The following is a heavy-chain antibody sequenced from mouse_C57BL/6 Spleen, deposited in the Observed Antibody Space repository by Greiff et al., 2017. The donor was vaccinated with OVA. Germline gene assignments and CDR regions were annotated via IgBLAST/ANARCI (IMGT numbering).Heavy chain of an antibody. CDR1: GYTFTDYN. CDR3: ARGGGFDYAAWFAY. V-gene: IGHV1-18*01. CDR2: INPNNGGT. D-gene: IGHD2-4*01. Sequence: EVQLQQSGPELVKPGASVKIPCKASGYTFTDYNMDWVKQSHGKSLEWIGDINPNNGGTIYNQKFKGKATLTVDKSSSTAYMELRSLTSEDTAVYYCARGGGFDYAAWFAYWGQGTLVTVSA. J-gene: IGHJ3*01.